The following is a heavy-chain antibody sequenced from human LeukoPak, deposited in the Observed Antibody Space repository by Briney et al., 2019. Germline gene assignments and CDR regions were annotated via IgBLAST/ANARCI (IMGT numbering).Heavy chain of an antibody. J-gene: IGHJ4*02. D-gene: IGHD4-17*01. CDR3: ARALYGDYGIFDY. CDR2: IYSGGST. CDR1: GFTFSSNY. Sequence: GGSLRLSCAASGFTFSSNYMTWVRQAPGKGLEWVTVIYSGGSTYYADSVKGRFTISGDDSKNTLYLQMNSLRAEDTAVYYCARALYGDYGIFDYWGQGTLVSVSS. V-gene: IGHV3-53*01.